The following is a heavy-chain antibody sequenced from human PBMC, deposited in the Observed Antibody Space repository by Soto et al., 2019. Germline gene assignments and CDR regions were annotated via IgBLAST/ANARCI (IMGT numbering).Heavy chain of an antibody. D-gene: IGHD4-4*01. V-gene: IGHV4-31*03. CDR2: IYYNGNT. CDR1: ADYTSTGASY. J-gene: IGHJ4*02. Sequence: LPETFSLSCSVSADYTSTGASYGTCLRQHPGKGLEWIGYIYYNGNTYYNPSLKSRITISVDTSNNQFSLKLSSVTAADTAVYFCASFNDRLTPATVLHWGQGTLVTVS. CDR3: ASFNDRLTPATVLH.